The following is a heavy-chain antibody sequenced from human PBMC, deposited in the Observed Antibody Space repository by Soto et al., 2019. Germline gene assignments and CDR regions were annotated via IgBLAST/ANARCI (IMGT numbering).Heavy chain of an antibody. CDR3: ARDPRYGGNPGVFY. Sequence: SETLSLTCTVSGGSISSGGYYWSWIRQHPGKGLEWIGYIYYSGSTYYNPSLKSRVTISVDTSKNQFSLKLSSVTAAGTAVYYCARDPRYGGNPGVFYWGQGTQVTVSS. CDR2: IYYSGST. D-gene: IGHD2-15*01. V-gene: IGHV4-31*03. CDR1: GGSISSGGYY. J-gene: IGHJ4*02.